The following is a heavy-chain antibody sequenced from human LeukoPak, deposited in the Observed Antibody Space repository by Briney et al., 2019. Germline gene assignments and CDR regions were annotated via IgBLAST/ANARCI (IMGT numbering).Heavy chain of an antibody. CDR3: ATAGASRPSHYYYYYYMDV. J-gene: IGHJ6*03. CDR1: GYTLTELS. V-gene: IGHV1-24*01. CDR2: FDPEDGET. Sequence: ASVKVSCKVSGYTLTELSMHWVRQAPGKGLEWMGGFDPEDGETIYAQKFQGRVTMTEDTSTDTAYMELSSLRSEDTAVYYCATAGASRPSHYYYYYYMDVWGKGTTVTVSS.